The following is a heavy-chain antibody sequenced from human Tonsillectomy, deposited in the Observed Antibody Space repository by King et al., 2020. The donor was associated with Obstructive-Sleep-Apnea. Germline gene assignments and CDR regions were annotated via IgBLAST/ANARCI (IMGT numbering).Heavy chain of an antibody. CDR2: INHSGST. D-gene: IGHD6-13*01. CDR1: GGSFSGYY. CDR3: ARIGSSSIDY. V-gene: IGHV4-34*01. J-gene: IGHJ4*02. Sequence: VQLQQWGAGLLKPSETLSLTCAVYGGSFSGYYWSWIRQSPGKGLEWIGEINHSGSTNYNPSLKSRVTISVDTSKNQFSLKMSSVTAADTAVYYCARIGSSSIDYWGQGTLVTVSS.